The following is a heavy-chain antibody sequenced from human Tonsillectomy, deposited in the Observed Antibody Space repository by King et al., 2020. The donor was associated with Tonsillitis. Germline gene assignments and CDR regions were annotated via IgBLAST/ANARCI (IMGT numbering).Heavy chain of an antibody. CDR3: SRTGRYNSTLRSWESIDI. J-gene: IGHJ3*02. V-gene: IGHV5-51*01. CDR1: GYRFTNHW. Sequence: VQLVESGAEVKKPGESLKISCQASGYRFTNHWVGWVRQMPGDALEWVGIIFPADSDTRYSASFEGQVTISVDKSISTAYLQWTSLKASDTAIYFCSRTGRYNSTLRSWESIDIWGQGTMVTVSS. D-gene: IGHD1-14*01. CDR2: IFPADSDT.